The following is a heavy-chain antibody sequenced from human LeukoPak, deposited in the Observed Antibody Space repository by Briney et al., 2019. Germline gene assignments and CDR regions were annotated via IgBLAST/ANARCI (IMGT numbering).Heavy chain of an antibody. Sequence: GGSLRLSCAASGFTFSKAWMSCVRQAPGKGLEWVGLIKTAGGTPDYADSVKGRFTISRDNSKNTLYLQMNSLRAEDTAVYYCATEKIPDEHSGAYDIWGQGTLVTVSS. V-gene: IGHV3-15*01. J-gene: IGHJ3*02. D-gene: IGHD6-6*01. CDR1: GFTFSKAW. CDR2: IKTAGGTP. CDR3: ATEKIPDEHSGAYDI.